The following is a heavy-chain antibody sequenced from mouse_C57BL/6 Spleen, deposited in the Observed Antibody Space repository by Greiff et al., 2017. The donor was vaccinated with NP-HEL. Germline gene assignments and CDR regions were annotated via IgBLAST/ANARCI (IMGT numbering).Heavy chain of an antibody. CDR2: ISSGGSYT. D-gene: IGHD1-2*01. CDR1: GFTFSSYG. J-gene: IGHJ1*03. CDR3: ARQGGLRLWYFDV. Sequence: EVQRVESGGDLVKPGGSLKLSCAASGFTFSSYGMSWVRQTPDKRLEWVATISSGGSYTYYPDSVKGRFTISRDNAKNTLYLQMSSLKSEDTAMYYGARQGGLRLWYFDVWGTGTTVTVSS. V-gene: IGHV5-6*01.